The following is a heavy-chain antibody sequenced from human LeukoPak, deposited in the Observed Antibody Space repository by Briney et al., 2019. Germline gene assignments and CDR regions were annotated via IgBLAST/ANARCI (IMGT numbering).Heavy chain of an antibody. V-gene: IGHV4-61*02. J-gene: IGHJ4*02. Sequence: SETLSLTCTVSGGSISSGSYYWSWIRQPAGKGLEWIGRIYTSGSTNYNPSLKSRVTMSVDTSKNQFSLKLSPVTAADTAVYYCARSGSYGTEYWGQGTLVTVSS. CDR2: IYTSGST. D-gene: IGHD1-26*01. CDR3: ARSGSYGTEY. CDR1: GGSISSGSYY.